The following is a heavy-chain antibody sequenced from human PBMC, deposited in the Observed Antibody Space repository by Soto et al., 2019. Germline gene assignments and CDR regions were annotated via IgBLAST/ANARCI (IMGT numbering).Heavy chain of an antibody. CDR1: GFTFSDYY. CDR3: ARGPSNWNHCFDY. J-gene: IGHJ4*02. CDR2: ISSSGTTI. Sequence: GGSLRLSCAASGFTFSDYYMSWIRQAPGKGLEWVSYISSSGTTIFYADSLRGRFTISRDNAKKSLYLQMNSLRGEDTAVYYCARGPSNWNHCFDYWGQGTLVTVSS. V-gene: IGHV3-11*01. D-gene: IGHD1-20*01.